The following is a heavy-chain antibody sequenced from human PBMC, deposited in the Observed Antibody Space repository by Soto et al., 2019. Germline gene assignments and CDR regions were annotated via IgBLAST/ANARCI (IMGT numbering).Heavy chain of an antibody. J-gene: IGHJ6*02. V-gene: IGHV1-2*04. Sequence: GASVKVSCKASGYTFTGYYMRWVQQAPGQGLEWMGWINPNSGGTNYAQKFQGWVTMTRDTSISTAYMELSRLRSDDTAVYYCARNSGYDSYYYYGMDVWGQGTTVTVSS. CDR1: GYTFTGYY. D-gene: IGHD5-12*01. CDR3: ARNSGYDSYYYYGMDV. CDR2: INPNSGGT.